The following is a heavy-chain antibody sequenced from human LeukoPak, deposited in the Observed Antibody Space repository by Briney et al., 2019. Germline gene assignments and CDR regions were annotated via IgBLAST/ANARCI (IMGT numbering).Heavy chain of an antibody. CDR2: FDPEDGET. D-gene: IGHD4-17*01. Sequence: ASVKVSCKVSGYTLTKLYMHWVRQAPGKGLEWMGGFDPEDGETVYAQKFQGRVTMTEDTSTDTAYMELTSLRSEDTAVYYCATDAYGDFALDYWGQGTLVTVSS. CDR3: ATDAYGDFALDY. V-gene: IGHV1-24*01. CDR1: GYTLTKLY. J-gene: IGHJ4*01.